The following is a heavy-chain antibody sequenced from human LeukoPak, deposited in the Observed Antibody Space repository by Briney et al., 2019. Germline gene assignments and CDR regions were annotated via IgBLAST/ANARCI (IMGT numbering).Heavy chain of an antibody. CDR2: IYTSGST. J-gene: IGHJ1*01. D-gene: IGHD6-13*01. V-gene: IGHV4-4*07. Sequence: KPSETLSLTCTVSGGSISSYYWSWIRQPAGKGLEWIGRIYTSGSTNYNPSLKSRVTMSVDTSKNQFSLKLSSVTAADTAVYYCAREDPRAGIAAAGAEYFQHWGQGTLVTVSS. CDR1: GGSISSYY. CDR3: AREDPRAGIAAAGAEYFQH.